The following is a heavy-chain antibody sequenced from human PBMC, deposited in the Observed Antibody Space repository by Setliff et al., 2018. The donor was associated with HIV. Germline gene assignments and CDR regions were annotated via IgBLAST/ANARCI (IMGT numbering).Heavy chain of an antibody. CDR1: GYSISSGYY. V-gene: IGHV4-38-2*01. CDR2: IYHSGNT. CDR3: ARLRWVGGLVVVIAQYFDY. J-gene: IGHJ4*02. Sequence: SETLSLTCAVSGYSISSGYYWGWIRQPPGKGLEWIGNIYHSGNTYYNPSLKSRVTISVDTSKNQFSLKLSSVTAADTAVYYCARLRWVGGLVVVIAQYFDYWGQGTLVTSPQ. D-gene: IGHD2-21*01.